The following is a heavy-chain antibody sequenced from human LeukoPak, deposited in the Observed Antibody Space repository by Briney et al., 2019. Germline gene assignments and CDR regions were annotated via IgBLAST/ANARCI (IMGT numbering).Heavy chain of an antibody. CDR1: GFTFSDSW. D-gene: IGHD1-26*01. Sequence: GGSLRLTCAASGFTFSDSWMHWVRQAPGRGLVWVSRMNENGRVTTYADSVKGRFTISRDNAKNTLYLQMNSLRAEDTAVYYCARGGSGPIDYWGQGTLVTVSS. CDR3: ARGGSGPIDY. V-gene: IGHV3-74*01. J-gene: IGHJ4*02. CDR2: MNENGRVT.